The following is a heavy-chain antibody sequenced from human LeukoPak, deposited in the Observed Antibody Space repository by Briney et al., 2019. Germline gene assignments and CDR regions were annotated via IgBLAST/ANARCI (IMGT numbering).Heavy chain of an antibody. CDR3: TSTYYDFWSGEH. CDR2: IRSKAYGGTT. Sequence: PGRSLRLSCTASGLTFGDFAMSWVRQAPGKGREWVGFIRSKAYGGTTKYAASVKGRFTIPRDDSKTNGYLQMNSLKTEDTAVYFCTSTYYDFWSGEHWGQGTLVTVSS. J-gene: IGHJ4*02. D-gene: IGHD3-3*01. CDR1: GLTFGDFA. V-gene: IGHV3-49*04.